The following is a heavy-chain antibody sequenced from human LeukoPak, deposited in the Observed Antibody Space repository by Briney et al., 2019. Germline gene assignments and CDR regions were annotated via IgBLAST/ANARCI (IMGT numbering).Heavy chain of an antibody. D-gene: IGHD3-10*01. V-gene: IGHV1-69*04. CDR3: ARDRSYYGSGSSMDV. Sequence: GASVKVSCKASGGTFSSYAISWVRQAPGQGLEWMGRIIPILGIANYAQKFQGRVTITADESTSPAYMERSSLRSEDTAVYYCARDRSYYGSGSSMDVWGQGTTVTVSS. J-gene: IGHJ6*02. CDR2: IIPILGIA. CDR1: GGTFSSYA.